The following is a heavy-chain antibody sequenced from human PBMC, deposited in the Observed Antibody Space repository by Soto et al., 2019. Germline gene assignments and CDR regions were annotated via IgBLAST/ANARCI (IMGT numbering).Heavy chain of an antibody. CDR3: ASKFGELLADAFDI. D-gene: IGHD3-10*01. Sequence: QVQLQESGPGLVKPSGTLSLTCTVSNASISSRKWWTWVRQTPGKGLEWIGEIYHSGSINHNPSLKSRVTMSVDKFNNQFSLKMTSVTAADTAVYYCASKFGELLADAFDIWGQGTVVTVSS. CDR2: IYHSGSI. J-gene: IGHJ3*02. V-gene: IGHV4-4*02. CDR1: NASISSRKW.